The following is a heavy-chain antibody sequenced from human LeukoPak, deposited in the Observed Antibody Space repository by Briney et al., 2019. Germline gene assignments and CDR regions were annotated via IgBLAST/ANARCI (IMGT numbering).Heavy chain of an antibody. Sequence: QAGGSLGLFCAASGFTFSSYGMHWVRQAPGKGLEWVAVIWYDGSNKYYADSVKGRFTISRDNSKNTLYLQMNSLRAEDTAVYYCARGMDSLGATPDYWGQGTLVTVSS. CDR1: GFTFSSYG. V-gene: IGHV3-33*01. D-gene: IGHD1-26*01. J-gene: IGHJ4*02. CDR2: IWYDGSNK. CDR3: ARGMDSLGATPDY.